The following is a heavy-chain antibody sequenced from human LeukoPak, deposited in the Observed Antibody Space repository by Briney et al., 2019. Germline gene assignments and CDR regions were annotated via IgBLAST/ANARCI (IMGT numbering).Heavy chain of an antibody. J-gene: IGHJ4*02. V-gene: IGHV3-48*02. Sequence: GGSLRLSCAASGFTLSSYNMNWVRQAPGKGLDWVSHINTGSSTIYYADSVKGRFTISRDNAKNSLYLQMNSLRDEDTAVYYCATGSKVFDYWGQGTLVTVSS. CDR3: ATGSKVFDY. CDR2: INTGSSTI. CDR1: GFTLSSYN. D-gene: IGHD3-10*01.